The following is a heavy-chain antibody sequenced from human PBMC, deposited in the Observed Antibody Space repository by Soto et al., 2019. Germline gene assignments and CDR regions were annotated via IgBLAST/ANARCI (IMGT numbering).Heavy chain of an antibody. D-gene: IGHD1-1*01. CDR2: LYDLDGT. CDR3: ATWHLQEHAYDI. CDR1: GFTVSGKKY. J-gene: IGHJ3*02. V-gene: IGHV3-53*01. Sequence: GGSLRLSCAAFGFTVSGKKYVAWVRQAPGKGLEWVSALYDLDGTYYADSVKGRFTTSSDSSRTTVYLQMNSLRPDDTAVYSCATWHLQEHAYDIWGQGAMVTVSS.